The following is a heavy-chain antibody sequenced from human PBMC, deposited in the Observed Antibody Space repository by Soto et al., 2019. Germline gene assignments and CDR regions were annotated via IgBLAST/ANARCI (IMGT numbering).Heavy chain of an antibody. Sequence: PGGSLGLSCAASGFTFSSYGMHWVRQAPGKGLEWVAVIWYDGSNKYYADSVKGRFTISRDNSKNTLYLQMNSLRAEDTAVYYCATSYCSGGSCSLLRYHGMDVWGQGTTVTVSS. CDR3: ATSYCSGGSCSLLRYHGMDV. CDR1: GFTFSSYG. J-gene: IGHJ6*02. V-gene: IGHV3-33*01. CDR2: IWYDGSNK. D-gene: IGHD2-15*01.